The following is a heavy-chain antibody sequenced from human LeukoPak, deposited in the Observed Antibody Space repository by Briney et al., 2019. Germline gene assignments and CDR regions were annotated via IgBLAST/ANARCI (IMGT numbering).Heavy chain of an antibody. CDR3: AKGGGYSYGLILD. Sequence: PGGSLRLSCAASGFTFSSYGMHWVRQAPGKGLEWVAVIWYDGSNKYYADSVKGRFTISRDNSKNTLYLQMNSLRAEDTAVYYCAKGGGYSYGLILDWGQGTLVTVSS. CDR2: IWYDGSNK. V-gene: IGHV3-33*06. CDR1: GFTFSSYG. D-gene: IGHD5-18*01. J-gene: IGHJ4*02.